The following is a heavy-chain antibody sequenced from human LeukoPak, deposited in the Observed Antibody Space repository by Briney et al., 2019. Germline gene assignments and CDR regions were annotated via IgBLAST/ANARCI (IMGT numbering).Heavy chain of an antibody. Sequence: GGSLRLSCAASGFTFSSYAMSWVRQAPGKGLEWVSTISGSGGSTYYADSVKGRFTISRDNSKNTLHLQMSSLRAEDTAVFYCAKGYFNGFDIWGQGTLDTVSS. V-gene: IGHV3-23*01. D-gene: IGHD5-18*01. CDR3: AKGYFNGFDI. CDR1: GFTFSSYA. CDR2: ISGSGGST. J-gene: IGHJ3*02.